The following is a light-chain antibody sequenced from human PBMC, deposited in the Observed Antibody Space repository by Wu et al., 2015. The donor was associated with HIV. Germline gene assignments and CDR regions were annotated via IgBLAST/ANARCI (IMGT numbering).Light chain of an antibody. V-gene: IGKV3-20*01. Sequence: EIVLTQSPGTLSLSPGERATLSCRASQSVTSTFLAWYQQKPAQAPRLLIYGTSRRATGIPDRFSGSGSGTDFTLTISRLEPEDFAVYYCQQYDRLAPTFGGGTKVEIK. CDR3: QQYDRLAPT. J-gene: IGKJ4*01. CDR1: QSVTSTF. CDR2: GTS.